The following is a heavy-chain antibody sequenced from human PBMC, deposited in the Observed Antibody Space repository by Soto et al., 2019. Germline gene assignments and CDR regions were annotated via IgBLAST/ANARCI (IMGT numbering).Heavy chain of an antibody. J-gene: IGHJ4*02. CDR3: ARHQTYYDFWSGYPPRNHLFDY. V-gene: IGHV4-39*01. D-gene: IGHD3-3*01. CDR2: IYYSGST. Sequence: SETLSLTCTVSGGSISSSSYYWGWIRQPPGKGLEWIGSIYYSGSTYYNPSLKSRVTISVDTSKNQFSLKLSSVTAADTAVYYCARHQTYYDFWSGYPPRNHLFDYWGQGTLVTVSS. CDR1: GGSISSSSYY.